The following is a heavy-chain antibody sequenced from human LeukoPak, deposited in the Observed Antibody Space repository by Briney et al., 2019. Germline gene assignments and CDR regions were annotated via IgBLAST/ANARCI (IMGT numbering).Heavy chain of an antibody. Sequence: SQTLSLTCTVSGGSISSGSYYWSWIRQPAGKGLEWIGRIYTSGSTNYNPSLKSRVTISVDTSKNQFSLKLSSVTAADTAVYYCARGMRYSSSWYSYMDVWGKGTTVTVSS. J-gene: IGHJ6*03. CDR3: ARGMRYSSSWYSYMDV. CDR1: GGSISSGSYY. CDR2: IYTSGST. V-gene: IGHV4-61*02. D-gene: IGHD6-13*01.